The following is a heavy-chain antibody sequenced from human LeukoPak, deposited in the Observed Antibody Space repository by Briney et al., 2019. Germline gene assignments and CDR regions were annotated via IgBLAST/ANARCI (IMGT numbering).Heavy chain of an antibody. J-gene: IGHJ4*02. CDR2: IYYSGST. Sequence: RSSETLSLTCTVSGGSISSYYWSWIRQPPGKGLEWIGYIYYSGSTNYNPSLKSRVTISVDMSKNQFSLKLSSVTAADTAVYYCARRSDTAMVTGYYFDYWGQGTLVTVSS. CDR3: ARRSDTAMVTGYYFDY. D-gene: IGHD5-18*01. V-gene: IGHV4-59*08. CDR1: GGSISSYY.